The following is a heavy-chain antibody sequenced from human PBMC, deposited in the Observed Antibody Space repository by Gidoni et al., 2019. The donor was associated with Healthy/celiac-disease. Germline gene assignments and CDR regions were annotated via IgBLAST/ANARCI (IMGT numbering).Heavy chain of an antibody. CDR2: ISGSGGST. CDR3: ARGRRITIFGVVPGSAYMDV. CDR1: GFTFSSYA. D-gene: IGHD3-3*01. V-gene: IGHV3-23*01. Sequence: EVQLLESGGGLVQPGGSLGLSCAASGFTFSSYAIRWVRQAPGKGLEGVSAISGSGGSTYYADSVKGRFTISRDNSKNTLYLQMNSLRAEDTAVYYCARGRRITIFGVVPGSAYMDVWGKGTTVTVSS. J-gene: IGHJ6*03.